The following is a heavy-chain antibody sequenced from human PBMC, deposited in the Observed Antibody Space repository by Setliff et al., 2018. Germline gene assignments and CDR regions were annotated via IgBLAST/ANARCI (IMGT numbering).Heavy chain of an antibody. CDR1: GYTFTSYA. D-gene: IGHD6-13*01. Sequence: ASVKVSCKASGYTFTSYAMNWVRQAPGQGLEWMGWIHTNTGNPTYAQGFTGRFVFSLDTSVSTAYLQITSLKAEDTAVYYCARDQVYGSSWYYYYYMDVWGKGTTVTVSS. V-gene: IGHV7-4-1*02. J-gene: IGHJ6*03. CDR2: IHTNTGNP. CDR3: ARDQVYGSSWYYYYYMDV.